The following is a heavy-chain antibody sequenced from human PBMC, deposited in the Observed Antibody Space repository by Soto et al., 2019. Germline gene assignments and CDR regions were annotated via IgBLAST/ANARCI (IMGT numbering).Heavy chain of an antibody. V-gene: IGHV1-69*13. CDR3: ARALRFLEWSTPGYYYYGMDV. J-gene: IGHJ6*02. CDR1: GGTFSSYA. Sequence: ASVKVSCKASGGTFSSYAISWVRQAPGQGLEWMGGIIPIFGTANYAQKFQGRVTITADESTSTAYMELSSLRSEDTAVYYCARALRFLEWSTPGYYYYGMDVWGQGTKVTVSS. D-gene: IGHD3-3*01. CDR2: IIPIFGTA.